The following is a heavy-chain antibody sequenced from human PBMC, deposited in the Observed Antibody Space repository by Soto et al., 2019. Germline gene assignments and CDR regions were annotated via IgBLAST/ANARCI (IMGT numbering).Heavy chain of an antibody. D-gene: IGHD3-3*01. CDR3: ARYYDFWSGYSTSYYYYGMDV. CDR2: IYHSGST. CDR1: GGSISSSNW. Sequence: SETLSLTCAVSGGSISSSNWWSCVRQPPGKGLEWIGEIYHSGSTNYNPSLKSRVTISVDKSKNQFSLKLSSVTAADTAVYYCARYYDFWSGYSTSYYYYGMDVWGQGTTVTVSS. J-gene: IGHJ6*02. V-gene: IGHV4-4*02.